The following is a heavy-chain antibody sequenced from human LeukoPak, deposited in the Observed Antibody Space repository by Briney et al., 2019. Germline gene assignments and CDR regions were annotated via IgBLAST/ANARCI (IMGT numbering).Heavy chain of an antibody. CDR3: ARSYGSGSYYNYFDY. CDR2: IYTSGST. Sequence: SETLSLTCTVSSGSISNYDWSWIRQPAGKGLEWIGRIYTSGSTNYNPSLKSRVTMSVDTSKKQFSLKLSSVTAADTAVYYCARSYGSGSYYNYFDYWGQGTLVTVSS. CDR1: SGSISNYD. J-gene: IGHJ4*02. V-gene: IGHV4-4*07. D-gene: IGHD3-10*01.